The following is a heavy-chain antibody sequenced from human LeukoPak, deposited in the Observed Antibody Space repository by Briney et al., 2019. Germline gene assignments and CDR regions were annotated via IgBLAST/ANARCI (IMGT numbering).Heavy chain of an antibody. CDR2: INSDSGFT. CDR1: GYTFTGYY. D-gene: IGHD3-9*01. Sequence: ASVKVSCKASGYTFTGYYMNWVRQAPGQGLEWMGWINSDSGFTKYAQKFQGRVTMTRETSITTVYMDLTRLTSDATAVYYCARNFDMKGFDPWGQGTLVTVSS. V-gene: IGHV1-2*02. J-gene: IGHJ5*02. CDR3: ARNFDMKGFDP.